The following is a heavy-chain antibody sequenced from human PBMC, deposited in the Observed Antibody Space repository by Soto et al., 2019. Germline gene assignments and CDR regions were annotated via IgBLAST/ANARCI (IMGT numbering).Heavy chain of an antibody. Sequence: GASVKVSCKASGYTFTSYGISWVRQAPGQRLEWMGWISAYNGNTNYAQKLQGRVTMTTDTSTRTAYMELRSLRSDDTAVYYCARDYNWNDVLVAFDIWFQGTMVTVFS. D-gene: IGHD1-1*01. V-gene: IGHV1-18*01. J-gene: IGHJ3*02. CDR3: ARDYNWNDVLVAFDI. CDR2: ISAYNGNT. CDR1: GYTFTSYG.